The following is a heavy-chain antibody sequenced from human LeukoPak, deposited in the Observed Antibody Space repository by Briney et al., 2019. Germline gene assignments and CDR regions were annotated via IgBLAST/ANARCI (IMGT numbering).Heavy chain of an antibody. CDR1: DGSISGSDYS. D-gene: IGHD4/OR15-4a*01. V-gene: IGHV4-39*01. CDR2: INHGGIT. CDR3: ARLPLTYYFDQ. Sequence: LEPLSLTCTVSDGSISGSDYSWCWVRQAPGKGLEWIGSINHGGITYNNLSLKSRVTISVDTSKNQFSLRLSSVTAADTAVYYCARLPLTYYFDQWGQGTLVTVSS. J-gene: IGHJ4*02.